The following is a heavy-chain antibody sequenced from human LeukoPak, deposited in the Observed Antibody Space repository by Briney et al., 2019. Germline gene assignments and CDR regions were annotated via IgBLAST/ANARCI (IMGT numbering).Heavy chain of an antibody. D-gene: IGHD1-1*01. CDR1: GFPFNYYG. CDR2: ISDDGSNE. Sequence: GGSLRLSCATSGFPFNYYGMHWVRQAPGKGLEWVALISDDGSNESFADSVKGRFTISRDNSKNTLYLQMNSLRADDTAVYYCARGNWNDAIDYWGQGTLVTVSS. CDR3: ARGNWNDAIDY. J-gene: IGHJ4*02. V-gene: IGHV3-30*19.